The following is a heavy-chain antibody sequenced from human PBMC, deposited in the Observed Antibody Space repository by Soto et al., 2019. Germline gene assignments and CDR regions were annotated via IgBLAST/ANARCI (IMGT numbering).Heavy chain of an antibody. CDR2: IYYSGST. J-gene: IGHJ6*02. Sequence: PSETLSLTCTVSGGSISSSSYYWGWIRQPPGKGLEWIGSIYYSGSTYYNPSLKSRVTISVDTSKNQFSLKLSSVTAADTAVYYCARRWGSKGYYYYGMDVWGQGTTVTVSS. V-gene: IGHV4-39*01. D-gene: IGHD3-16*01. CDR3: ARRWGSKGYYYYGMDV. CDR1: GGSISSSSYY.